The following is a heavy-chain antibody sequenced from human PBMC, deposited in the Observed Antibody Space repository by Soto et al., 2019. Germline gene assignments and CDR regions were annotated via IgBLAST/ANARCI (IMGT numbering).Heavy chain of an antibody. V-gene: IGHV1-69*01. CDR3: ARESDDYSSANYNNRIDF. J-gene: IGHJ4*02. CDR1: GGIFSTYA. CDR2: IIPLFGKP. D-gene: IGHD3-10*01. Sequence: QVQLVQSGAEVKKPGSSVKVSCKASGGIFSTYAISWLRQAPGQGLVWMGGIIPLFGKPYYAQRFQGRVTITADVSTRTAYMELSLRRSEHTAVYYCARESDDYSSANYNNRIDFWAEGTLITVST.